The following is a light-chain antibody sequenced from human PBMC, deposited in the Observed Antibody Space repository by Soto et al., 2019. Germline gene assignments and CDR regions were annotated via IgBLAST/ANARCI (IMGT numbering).Light chain of an antibody. CDR1: QSVNIY. V-gene: IGKV3-20*01. CDR2: GAS. Sequence: EIVMTQSPATLSVSPGERATLSCRASQSVNIYLAWYQQKPGQAPRLLIFGASSRATGIPARFSGSGSGTDFTLTISRLEPEDFAVYYCQQYGSSKVTFGQGTRLEIK. CDR3: QQYGSSKVT. J-gene: IGKJ5*01.